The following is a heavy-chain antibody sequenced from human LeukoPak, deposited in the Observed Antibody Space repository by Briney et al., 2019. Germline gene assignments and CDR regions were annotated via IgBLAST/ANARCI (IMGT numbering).Heavy chain of an antibody. CDR2: INPNSGGT. CDR1: GYTFTGYY. V-gene: IGHV1-2*02. Sequence: ASVKVSCKASGYTFTGYYMHWVRQAPGQGLEWMGWINPNSGGTKYAQKFQGRVSMTRDTSISTAYMELSSLRSDDTAVYSCARGTYYDSRGYSGVRLFDYWGQGTLVTVSS. CDR3: ARGTYYDSRGYSGVRLFDY. J-gene: IGHJ4*02. D-gene: IGHD3-22*01.